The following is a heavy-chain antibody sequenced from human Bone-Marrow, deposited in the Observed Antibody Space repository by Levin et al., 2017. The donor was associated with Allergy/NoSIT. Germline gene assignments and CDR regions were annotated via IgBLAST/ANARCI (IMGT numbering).Heavy chain of an antibody. CDR3: ARDFQGVAGTAYAFDI. V-gene: IGHV3-21*01. Sequence: GESLKISCAASGFTFSSYSMNWVRQAPGKGLEWVSSISSSSSYIYYADSVKGRFTISRDNAKNSLYLQMNSLRAEDTAVYYCARDFQGVAGTAYAFDIWGQGTMVTVSS. D-gene: IGHD6-19*01. CDR2: ISSSSSYI. CDR1: GFTFSSYS. J-gene: IGHJ3*02.